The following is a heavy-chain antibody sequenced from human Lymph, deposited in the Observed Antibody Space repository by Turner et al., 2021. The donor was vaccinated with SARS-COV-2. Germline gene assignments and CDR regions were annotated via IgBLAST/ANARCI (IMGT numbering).Heavy chain of an antibody. CDR3: ARHQGSTSGYDHGMNV. CDR1: GGSISSTS. D-gene: IGHD1-1*01. CDR2: FYKIGSI. V-gene: IGHV4-59*08. Sequence: QVQLQESGPGLVRPSETLSLTCTVSGGSISSTSWSWIRQSPGRGLEWIGYFYKIGSINYNPTLRSRVTISVDTSKNQLSLNRISVTAADTAVYYCARHQGSTSGYDHGMNVWGQGTGVTVSS. J-gene: IGHJ6*02.